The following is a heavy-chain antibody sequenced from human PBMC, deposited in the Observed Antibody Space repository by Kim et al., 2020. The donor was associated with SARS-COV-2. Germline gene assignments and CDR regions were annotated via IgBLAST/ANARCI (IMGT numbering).Heavy chain of an antibody. CDR3: GRDRGPLGHCTNGVCYFDS. Sequence: SETLSLTCTVSGGSISSTTHYWGWIRQPPGKGLEWIGSIYYSGYTYHNPSLKSRVTISVDTSRDQFSLKVNSVTAADTAVYYCGRDRGPLGHCTNGVCYFDSWGLGTLVTVSS. CDR1: GGSISSTTHY. V-gene: IGHV4-39*07. J-gene: IGHJ4*02. CDR2: IYYSGYT. D-gene: IGHD2-8*01.